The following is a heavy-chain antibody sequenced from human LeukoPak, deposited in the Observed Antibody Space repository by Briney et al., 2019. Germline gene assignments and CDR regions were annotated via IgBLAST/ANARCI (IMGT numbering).Heavy chain of an antibody. CDR1: GFTVSSNY. J-gene: IGHJ5*02. CDR3: ARDNLGYCSGGSCPT. V-gene: IGHV3-21*01. D-gene: IGHD2-15*01. CDR2: ISSSSSYI. Sequence: GGSLRLSCAASGFTVSSNYMSWVRQAPGKGLEWVSSISSSSSYIYYADSVKGRFTISRDNAKNSLYLQMNSLRAEDTAVYYCARDNLGYCSGGSCPTWGQGTLVTVSS.